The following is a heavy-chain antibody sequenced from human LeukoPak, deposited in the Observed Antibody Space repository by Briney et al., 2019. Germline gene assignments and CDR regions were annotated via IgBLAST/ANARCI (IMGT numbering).Heavy chain of an antibody. CDR1: GFSFDDYT. J-gene: IGHJ3*02. Sequence: GGSLRLSCAVSGFSFDDYTIYWVRQAPGKGLEWVSLLSWDGETTYYSDSVKGRFTISRDNGKTSLSLQMNSLTIEDTAVYYCAKDFETLGGSGALDIWGQGTTVTVSS. CDR2: LSWDGETT. D-gene: IGHD3-10*01. CDR3: AKDFETLGGSGALDI. V-gene: IGHV3-43*01.